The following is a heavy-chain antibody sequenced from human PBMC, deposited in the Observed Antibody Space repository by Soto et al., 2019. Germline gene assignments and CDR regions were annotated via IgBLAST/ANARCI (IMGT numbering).Heavy chain of an antibody. D-gene: IGHD4-17*01. Sequence: EVQLVESGGGLVQPGGSLRLSCAASGFTVSSNYMSWVRQAPGKGLEWVSVIYSGGSTYYADSVKGRFTISRDNSKKTLYLQMNSLRAEDTAVYYCASIPPYGDYYYYYYYYMDVWGKGTTVTVSS. CDR1: GFTVSSNY. CDR3: ASIPPYGDYYYYYYYYMDV. J-gene: IGHJ6*03. V-gene: IGHV3-66*01. CDR2: IYSGGST.